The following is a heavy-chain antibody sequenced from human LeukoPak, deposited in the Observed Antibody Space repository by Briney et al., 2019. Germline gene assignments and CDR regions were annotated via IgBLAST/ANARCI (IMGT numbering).Heavy chain of an antibody. J-gene: IGHJ3*02. CDR2: ISYDGSNT. D-gene: IGHD3-3*01. CDR3: AKGTTIFGVVPDDAFDI. Sequence: GGSLRLSCAASGFTFSVYGMHWVRQAPGKGLEWVAVISYDGSNTYYADSVKGRFTISRDNSKNTLYLQMNSLRAEDTAVYYCAKGTTIFGVVPDDAFDIWGQGTMVTVSS. V-gene: IGHV3-30*18. CDR1: GFTFSVYG.